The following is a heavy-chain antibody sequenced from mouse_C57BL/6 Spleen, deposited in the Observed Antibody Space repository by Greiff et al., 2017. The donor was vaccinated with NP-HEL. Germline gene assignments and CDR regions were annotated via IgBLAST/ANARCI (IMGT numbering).Heavy chain of an antibody. CDR3: ARQGTTVVPPDAY. CDR2: INPYNGGT. D-gene: IGHD1-1*01. CDR1: GYTFTDYY. J-gene: IGHJ3*01. Sequence: EVQLQQSGPVLVKPGASVKMSCKASGYTFTDYYMNWVKQSHGKSLEWIGVINPYNGGTSYNQKFKGKATLTVDKSSSTAYMELNSLTSEDSAVYYCARQGTTVVPPDAYWGQGTLVTVSA. V-gene: IGHV1-19*01.